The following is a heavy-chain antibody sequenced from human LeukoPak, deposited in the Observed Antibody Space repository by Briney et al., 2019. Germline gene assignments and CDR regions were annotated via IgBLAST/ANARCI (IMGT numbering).Heavy chain of an antibody. CDR1: GGSIISGDYY. D-gene: IGHD5-18*01. CDR3: ARCRSYGNRHFDY. J-gene: IGHJ4*02. Sequence: SQTQSLTCIVSGGSIISGDYYSSCIRQPPGKGLEWIGYIYYSGTTYYNPSLESRLTISVDTSKNQFSLQLRSVTAADTAMYYCARCRSYGNRHFDYWGQGTPVTVSS. CDR2: IYYSGTT. V-gene: IGHV4-30-4*01.